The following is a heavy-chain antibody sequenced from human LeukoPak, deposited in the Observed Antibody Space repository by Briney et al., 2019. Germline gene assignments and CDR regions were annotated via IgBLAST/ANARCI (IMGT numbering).Heavy chain of an antibody. Sequence: SETLSPTCTVSGGSISSYYWSWIRQPPGKGLEWIGYIYYSGSTNYNPSLKSRVTISVDTSKNQFSLKLSSVTAADTAVYYCARDRGYRDGYNPPSPARAFDIWGQGTMVTVSS. V-gene: IGHV4-59*01. CDR3: ARDRGYRDGYNPPSPARAFDI. J-gene: IGHJ3*02. CDR2: IYYSGST. CDR1: GGSISSYY. D-gene: IGHD5-24*01.